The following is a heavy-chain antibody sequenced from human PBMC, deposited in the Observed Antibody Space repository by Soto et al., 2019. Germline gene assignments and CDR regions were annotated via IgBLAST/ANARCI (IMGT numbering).Heavy chain of an antibody. CDR2: IYYSGST. CDR3: ARGRLGGYYYFDY. V-gene: IGHV4-59*01. CDR1: GGSISSYY. D-gene: IGHD3-22*01. J-gene: IGHJ4*02. Sequence: SETLSLTCTVSGGSISSYYWSWIRQPPGKGLEWIGYIYYSGSTNYNPSLKSRVTISVDTSKNQFSLKLSSVTAADTAVYYCARGRLGGYYYFDYWGQGTLVTVSS.